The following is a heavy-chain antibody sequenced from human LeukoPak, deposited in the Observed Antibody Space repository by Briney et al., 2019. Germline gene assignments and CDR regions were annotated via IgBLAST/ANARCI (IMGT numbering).Heavy chain of an antibody. CDR2: ISAYNGNT. CDR3: ARVTIFGVVILGFDP. D-gene: IGHD3-3*01. Sequence: ASVKVSCKASGYTFTSYGISWVRQAPGQGLEWMGWISAYNGNTNYAQKLQGRVTMTTDTSTSTAYMELRSLRSDDTAVYYCARVTIFGVVILGFDPWGQGTLVTVSS. CDR1: GYTFTSYG. V-gene: IGHV1-18*01. J-gene: IGHJ5*02.